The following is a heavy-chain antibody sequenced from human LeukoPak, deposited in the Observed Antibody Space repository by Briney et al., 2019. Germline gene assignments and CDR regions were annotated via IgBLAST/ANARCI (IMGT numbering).Heavy chain of an antibody. CDR3: ASGGSSSWYRWFDP. Sequence: SETLSLTCTVSGGSISSSSYYWGWIRQPPGKGLEWIGDISYSGSTYYDPSLRSRVTISVDTSKNQFSLKLSSVTATDTAVYYCASGGSSSWYRWFDPWGQGTLVTVSS. CDR1: GGSISSSSYY. V-gene: IGHV4-39*01. CDR2: ISYSGST. J-gene: IGHJ5*02. D-gene: IGHD6-13*01.